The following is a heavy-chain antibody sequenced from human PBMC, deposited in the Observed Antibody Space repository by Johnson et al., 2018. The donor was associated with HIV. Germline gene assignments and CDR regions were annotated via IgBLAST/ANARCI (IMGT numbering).Heavy chain of an antibody. J-gene: IGHJ3*02. CDR2: IYSGSST. Sequence: VQLVESGGGLVQPGGSLRLSCAVSGFTVSSNYMSWVRQAPGKGLERVSIIYSGSSTYYADSVKARFTISRDNSQNTLYLRMNSLSAEDTAVYYFARAGQLPEDAFDIWGQVTMVTVYS. CDR3: ARAGQLPEDAFDI. D-gene: IGHD1-7*01. CDR1: GFTVSSNY. V-gene: IGHV3-66*01.